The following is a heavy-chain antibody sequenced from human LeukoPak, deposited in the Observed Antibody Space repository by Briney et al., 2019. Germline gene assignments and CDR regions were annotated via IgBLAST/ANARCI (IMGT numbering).Heavy chain of an antibody. V-gene: IGHV4-34*01. CDR3: ARGTYYDSSGYYVRKYYFDY. D-gene: IGHD3-22*01. CDR1: GGSFSGYY. Sequence: PSETLSLTCAVYGGSFSGYYWSWIRQPPGKGLEWIGEINHSGSTNYNPSLKSRVTISVDTSKNQFSLKLSSVTAADTAVYYCARGTYYDSSGYYVRKYYFDYWGQGTLVTVSS. J-gene: IGHJ4*02. CDR2: INHSGST.